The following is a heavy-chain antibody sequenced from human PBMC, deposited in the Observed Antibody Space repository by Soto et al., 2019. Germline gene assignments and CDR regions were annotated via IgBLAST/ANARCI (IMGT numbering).Heavy chain of an antibody. V-gene: IGHV5-51*01. CDR3: ARSGLIVYATDYHYGMDV. CDR1: GYSFTSYW. CDR2: IYPGDSDT. D-gene: IGHD2-8*01. J-gene: IGHJ6*02. Sequence: PGESLKISCKGSGYSFTSYWIGWVRQMPGKGLEWMGIIYPGDSDTRYSPSFQGQVTISADKSISTAYLQWSSLKASDTAMYYCARSGLIVYATDYHYGMDVWGQGTTVPVSS.